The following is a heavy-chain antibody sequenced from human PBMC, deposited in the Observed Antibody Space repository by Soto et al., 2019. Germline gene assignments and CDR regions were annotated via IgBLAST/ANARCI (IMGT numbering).Heavy chain of an antibody. CDR3: ARDLRKRCIAVAGTRGY. CDR1: GYTFTSYG. D-gene: IGHD6-19*01. V-gene: IGHV1-18*01. J-gene: IGHJ4*01. CDR2: ISAYNGNT. Sequence: QVQLVQSGAEVKKPGASVKVSCKASGYTFTSYGISWVRQAPGQGLEWMGWISAYNGNTNYGQKLLGRVTMTTDTSTSTAYMELRRLRSDDTAVYYCARDLRKRCIAVAGTRGYWGQGTLVTVSS.